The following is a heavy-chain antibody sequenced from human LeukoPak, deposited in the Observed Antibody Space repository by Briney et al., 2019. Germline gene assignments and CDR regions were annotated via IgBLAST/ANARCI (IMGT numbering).Heavy chain of an antibody. V-gene: IGHV4-39*07. CDR2: IYESGTT. CDR3: ARSEGDCSNANRYTGFWFDP. Sequence: SETLSLTCTVSGGPISRSSYYWGWIRQPPGKGLEWIGSIYESGTTYYKPSLKTRVTISIETSKNRFSLMLRSVTAADTAVYYCARSEGDCSNANRYTGFWFDPWGQGTLVTVSS. CDR1: GGPISRSSYY. J-gene: IGHJ5*02. D-gene: IGHD2-2*02.